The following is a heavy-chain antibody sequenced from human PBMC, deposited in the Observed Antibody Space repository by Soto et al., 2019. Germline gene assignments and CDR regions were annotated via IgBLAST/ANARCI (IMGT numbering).Heavy chain of an antibody. CDR2: TSRSGSPT. Sequence: GGSLRLSCAASGFTFSSYEMNWVRQAPGKGLEWVSYTSRSGSPTYYAASVRGRFTISRDNARNTLHLQMRSLSADDTAVYYCVRDSSGSIFDYWGQGILVTVSS. V-gene: IGHV3-48*03. CDR1: GFTFSSYE. CDR3: VRDSSGSIFDY. D-gene: IGHD3-10*01. J-gene: IGHJ4*02.